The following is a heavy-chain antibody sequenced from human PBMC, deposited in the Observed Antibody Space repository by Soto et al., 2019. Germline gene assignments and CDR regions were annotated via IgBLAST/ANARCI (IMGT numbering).Heavy chain of an antibody. CDR3: TSGEWE. CDR2: IKSKTDGGTT. D-gene: IGHD1-26*01. CDR1: GFSFSNGW. V-gene: IGHV3-15*05. Sequence: ELQLVESGGGLVKPGGSLRLSCAASGFSFSNGWMSWVRQAPGKGRVWVGRIKSKTDGGTTDYAAPVKGRPNNSRDDSKNTMYLQMNSLRIEETDVYYWTSGEWERGQGTLVTVS. J-gene: IGHJ4*02.